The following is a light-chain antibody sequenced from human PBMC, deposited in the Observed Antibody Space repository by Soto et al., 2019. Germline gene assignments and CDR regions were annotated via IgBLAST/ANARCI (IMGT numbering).Light chain of an antibody. J-gene: IGLJ1*01. CDR3: TSYTSSGTYV. CDR1: NSDVGGYNY. CDR2: DVS. V-gene: IGLV2-14*01. Sequence: QSALTQPASVSGSPGQSITISCTGTNSDVGGYNYVSWYQQHPGKAPKPMIYDVSNRPSGVSNRFSGSKSGNTASLTISGLQAEDDADYYCTSYTSSGTYVFGTGTKLTVL.